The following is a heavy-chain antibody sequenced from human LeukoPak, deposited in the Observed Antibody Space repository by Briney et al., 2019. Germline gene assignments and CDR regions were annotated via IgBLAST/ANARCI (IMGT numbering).Heavy chain of an antibody. CDR3: AKGERVLRFLEWLKDDAFDI. Sequence: GGSLRLSCAASGFTFSSNAMSWVRQAPGKGLEWVSAISGSGGSTYYADSVKGRFTISRDNSKNTLYLQMNSLRAEDTAVYYCAKGERVLRFLEWLKDDAFDIWGQGTMVTVSS. CDR1: GFTFSSNA. CDR2: ISGSGGST. V-gene: IGHV3-23*01. D-gene: IGHD3-3*01. J-gene: IGHJ3*02.